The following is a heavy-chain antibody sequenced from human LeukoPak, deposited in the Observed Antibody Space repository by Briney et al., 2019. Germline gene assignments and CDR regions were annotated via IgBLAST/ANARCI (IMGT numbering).Heavy chain of an antibody. V-gene: IGHV3-53*01. D-gene: IGHD1-14*01. CDR1: VFSVITND. CDR3: ARGVEPLAANTLAY. J-gene: IGHJ4*02. Sequence: VGSLSLSCAPSVFSVITNDMTWVRPAPGKGREWVSVLYRDGTTKSADYVHGRFPISRDNSTNTLYLAMNSLSPDDTAVYYCARGVEPLAANTLAYWGQGTLVTVSS. CDR2: LYRDGTT.